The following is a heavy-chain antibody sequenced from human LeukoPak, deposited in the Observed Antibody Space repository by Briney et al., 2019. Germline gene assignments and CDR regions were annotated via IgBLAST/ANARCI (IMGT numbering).Heavy chain of an antibody. CDR1: GFTFSSYA. CDR2: ISGSGGST. Sequence: GGSLRLSCAASGFTFSSYAMSWVRQAPGKGLEWVSAISGSGGSTYYADSVKGRFTISRDNSKNTLYLQMNSLRAEDTAVYYCVKDIYGSGSYDFDYWGQGTLVTVSS. V-gene: IGHV3-23*01. CDR3: VKDIYGSGSYDFDY. D-gene: IGHD3-10*01. J-gene: IGHJ4*02.